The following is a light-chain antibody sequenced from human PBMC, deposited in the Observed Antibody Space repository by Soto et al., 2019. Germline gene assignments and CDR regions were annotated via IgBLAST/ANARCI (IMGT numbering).Light chain of an antibody. Sequence: QSALTQPRSVSGSPGQSVTISCTGTGNDVGAYNYVSWYQQHPGRPPKLLIYGVVRWPSGVPDRFSGSKSGNTASLTISGLQAEDEADYFCCSCAGGYTCLFGTGTKVTVL. J-gene: IGLJ1*01. CDR2: GVV. CDR1: GNDVGAYNY. CDR3: CSCAGGYTCL. V-gene: IGLV2-11*01.